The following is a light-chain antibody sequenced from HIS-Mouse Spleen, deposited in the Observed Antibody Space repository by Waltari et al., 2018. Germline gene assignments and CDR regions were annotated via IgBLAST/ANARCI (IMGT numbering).Light chain of an antibody. CDR1: SSDVGGYNY. V-gene: IGLV2-14*03. CDR3: SSYTSSSTYV. J-gene: IGLJ1*01. Sequence: QSALTQPASVSGSPGQSITISCTGTSSDVGGYNYVSWYQQHPGKAPKLMIYDVSNRPSGVSNRFPGSKSGTTASLTISGLQAEDEADYYCSSYTSSSTYVFGTGTKVTVL. CDR2: DVS.